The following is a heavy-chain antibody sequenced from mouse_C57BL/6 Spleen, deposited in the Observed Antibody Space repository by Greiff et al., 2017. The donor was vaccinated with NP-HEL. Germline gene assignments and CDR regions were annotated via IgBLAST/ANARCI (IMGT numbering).Heavy chain of an antibody. D-gene: IGHD1-1*01. V-gene: IGHV1-64*01. Sequence: QVQLQQPGAELVKPGASVKLSCKASGYTFTSYWMHWVKQRPGQGLEWIGMIHPNSGSTNYNEKFKSKATLTVDKSSSTAYMQLSSLTSEDSAVYYCARSDYYGSSYYWYFDVWGTGTMVTVSS. CDR1: GYTFTSYW. CDR2: IHPNSGST. CDR3: ARSDYYGSSYYWYFDV. J-gene: IGHJ1*03.